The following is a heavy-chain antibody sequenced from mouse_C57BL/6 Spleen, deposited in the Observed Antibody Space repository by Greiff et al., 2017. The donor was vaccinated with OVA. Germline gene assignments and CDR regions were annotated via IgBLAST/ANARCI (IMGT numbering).Heavy chain of an antibody. D-gene: IGHD2-1*01. CDR1: GFNIKNTY. J-gene: IGHJ1*03. Sequence: EVQLVESVAELVRPGASVKLSCTASGFNIKNTYMHWVKQRPEQGLEWIGRIDPANGNTKYAPKFKGKATMTADTSSSTAYMQLSSLTSEDTAIYYCARSYGKGDWYFDVWGTGTTVTVSS. CDR3: ARSYGKGDWYFDV. V-gene: IGHV14-3*01. CDR2: IDPANGNT.